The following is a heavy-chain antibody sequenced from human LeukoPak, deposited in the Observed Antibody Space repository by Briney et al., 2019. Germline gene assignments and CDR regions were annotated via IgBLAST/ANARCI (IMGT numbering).Heavy chain of an antibody. CDR3: ARRDVVPVIRRGFDF. J-gene: IGHJ4*02. V-gene: IGHV4-59*08. CDR2: ICYSGTT. Sequence: SETLSLTCTVSGFSFSGYYWSWIRQSPGKGLEWICYICYSGTTLYSPSLDSRATTSVDTTENQFSLKLTSVTAADTAVYYCARRDVVPVIRRGFDFWGEGILVTVSS. D-gene: IGHD2-21*02. CDR1: GFSFSGYY.